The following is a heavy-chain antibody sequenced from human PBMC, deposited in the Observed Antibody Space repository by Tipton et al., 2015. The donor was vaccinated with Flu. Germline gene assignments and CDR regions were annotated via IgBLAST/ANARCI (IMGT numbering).Heavy chain of an antibody. CDR2: IYTSGST. D-gene: IGHD6-19*01. CDR3: AREKDSSGSEYFQH. V-gene: IGHV4-61*02. Sequence: TLSLTCTVSGGSISSDSYYWSWIRQPAGKGLEWIGRIYTSGSTYYNPSLKSRVTISLDTSKNQFSLKLSSVTAADTAVYYCAREKDSSGSEYFQHWGQGTLVTVSS. CDR1: GGSISSDSYY. J-gene: IGHJ1*01.